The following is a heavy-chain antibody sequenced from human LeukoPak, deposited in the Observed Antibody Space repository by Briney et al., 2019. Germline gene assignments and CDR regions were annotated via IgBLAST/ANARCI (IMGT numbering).Heavy chain of an antibody. CDR1: GGSFSGYY. Sequence: PSETLSLTCAVYGGSFSGYYWSWIRQPPGKGLEWIGEINHSGSTNYNPSLKSRVTISVDTSKNQFSLKLSSVTAADTAAYYCARVGGGSGSYYRYNWFDPWGQGTLVTVSS. CDR2: INHSGST. CDR3: ARVGGGSGSYYRYNWFDP. D-gene: IGHD3-10*01. J-gene: IGHJ5*02. V-gene: IGHV4-34*01.